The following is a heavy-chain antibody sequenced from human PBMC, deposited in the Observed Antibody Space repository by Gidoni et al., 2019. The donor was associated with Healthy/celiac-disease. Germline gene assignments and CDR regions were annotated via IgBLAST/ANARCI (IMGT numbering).Heavy chain of an antibody. V-gene: IGHV3-21*01. CDR2: ISSSSSYI. Sequence: EVQLVESGGGLVKPGGSLRLSCAASGFTFSSYSMNWVRQAPGKGLEWVSSISSSSSYIYYADSVKGRFTISRDNAKNSLYLQMNSLRAEDTAVYYCAGGEQWLVSYGMDVWGQGTTVTVSS. D-gene: IGHD6-19*01. J-gene: IGHJ6*02. CDR3: AGGEQWLVSYGMDV. CDR1: GFTFSSYS.